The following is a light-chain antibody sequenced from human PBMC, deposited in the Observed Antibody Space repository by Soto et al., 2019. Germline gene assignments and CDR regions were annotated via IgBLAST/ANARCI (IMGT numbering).Light chain of an antibody. J-gene: IGKJ1*01. V-gene: IGKV3-15*01. CDR3: QQYNNWPPWT. CDR1: ESVAS. Sequence: EIFLTQSPGTLSLSPGEGTTLSCRASESVASLAWYQQKPGQAPRLLIYGASTRATGIPARFSGSGSGTEFTLTISSLQSEDFAVYYCQQYNNWPPWTLGQGTKVDIK. CDR2: GAS.